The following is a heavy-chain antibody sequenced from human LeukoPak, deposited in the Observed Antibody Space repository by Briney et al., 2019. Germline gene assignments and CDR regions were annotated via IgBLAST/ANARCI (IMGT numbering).Heavy chain of an antibody. J-gene: IGHJ2*01. V-gene: IGHV1-18*04. CDR1: GYTFTGYY. D-gene: IGHD2-8*02. CDR2: ISPYNANT. CDR3: SREGEGEDGTGHHNWYFDL. Sequence: ASVKVSCKASGYTFTGYYMHWVRQAPGQGLEWMGWISPYNANTKYAQKFQGRVNMTTDTSTSTAYMELRSLRSDDTAMYYCSREGEGEDGTGHHNWYFDLWGRGTLVTVSS.